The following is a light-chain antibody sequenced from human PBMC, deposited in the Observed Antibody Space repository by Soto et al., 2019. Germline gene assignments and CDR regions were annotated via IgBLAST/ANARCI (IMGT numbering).Light chain of an antibody. V-gene: IGKV1-9*01. Sequence: DIQLTQSPSFLSASVGDRVTITCRASQDINSFLAWYQQKPGKAPNLLIYAASSLQSGVPSRFSGSGSGTESTLTTSTLQPEDFATYFCQQLKTYPITIVPGTTVDGK. CDR1: QDINSF. J-gene: IGKJ3*01. CDR3: QQLKTYPIT. CDR2: AAS.